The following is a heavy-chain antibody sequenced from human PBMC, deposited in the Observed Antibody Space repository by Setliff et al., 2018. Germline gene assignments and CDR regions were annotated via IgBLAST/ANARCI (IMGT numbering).Heavy chain of an antibody. CDR1: GGSVRGYY. V-gene: IGHV4-59*02. CDR3: ARGGTYRYFDY. CDR2: MYYSGDT. Sequence: SETLSLTCTVSGGSVRGYYWSWIRQPPGKGLEWIGYMYYSGDTNYNPSLKSRVTMSVDTSKNQFSLKLSSVTAADTAVYYCARGGTYRYFDYWGQGTLVTVSS. J-gene: IGHJ4*02.